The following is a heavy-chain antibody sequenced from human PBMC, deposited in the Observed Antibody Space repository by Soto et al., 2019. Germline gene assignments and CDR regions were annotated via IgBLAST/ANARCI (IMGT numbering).Heavy chain of an antibody. D-gene: IGHD6-13*01. CDR1: GGTFSSYA. J-gene: IGHJ6*02. CDR3: ARLDPGIAAAGPPFYYGMDV. V-gene: IGHV1-69*13. Sequence: ASVKVSCKASGGTFSSYAISWVRQAPGQGLEWMGGIIPIFGTANYAQKFQGRVTITADESTSTAYMELSSLRSEDTAVYYCARLDPGIAAAGPPFYYGMDVWGQGTTVTVSS. CDR2: IIPIFGTA.